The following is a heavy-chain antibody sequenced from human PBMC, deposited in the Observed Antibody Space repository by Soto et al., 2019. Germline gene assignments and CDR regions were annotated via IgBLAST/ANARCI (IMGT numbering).Heavy chain of an antibody. Sequence: GASVKVSCKASGYTFSTYDIDWVRLAPGQGLEWMGSMNPNTGNTEYAQKFQGRVTMTRDTSESTFYMELSSLRSEDTAVYYCARTMGGIAAAGNDYWGQGTLVTVS. D-gene: IGHD6-13*01. CDR3: ARTMGGIAAAGNDY. CDR2: MNPNTGNT. V-gene: IGHV1-8*01. CDR1: GYTFSTYD. J-gene: IGHJ4*02.